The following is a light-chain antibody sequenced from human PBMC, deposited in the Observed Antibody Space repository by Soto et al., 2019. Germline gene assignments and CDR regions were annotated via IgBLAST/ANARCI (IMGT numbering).Light chain of an antibody. Sequence: QSVLTQPPSASGSPGQSVTISCTGTSSDVGGYNYVSWYQQHPGKAPKLMIYEVSKRPSGLPDRFSGSKSGNTASRTVSGLQAEDEADDYCSSYAGSNNFVVFGGGTKLTVL. CDR1: SSDVGGYNY. CDR2: EVS. V-gene: IGLV2-8*01. J-gene: IGLJ2*01. CDR3: SSYAGSNNFVV.